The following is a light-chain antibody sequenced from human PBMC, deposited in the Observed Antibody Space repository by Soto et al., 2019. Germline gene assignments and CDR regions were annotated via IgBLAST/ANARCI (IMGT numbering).Light chain of an antibody. J-gene: IGKJ1*01. CDR3: QQCDSYSSGP. V-gene: IGKV1-5*01. CDR2: DAS. CDR1: QTVNTW. Sequence: DIQMTHSPSTLSGSVGDRVTITCRASQTVNTWLAWYQQKPGKAPKVLIFDASSLKTGVPSRFSGSGSGTEFTLTISNLQPDDFATYYCQQCDSYSSGPFGQGTKVDI.